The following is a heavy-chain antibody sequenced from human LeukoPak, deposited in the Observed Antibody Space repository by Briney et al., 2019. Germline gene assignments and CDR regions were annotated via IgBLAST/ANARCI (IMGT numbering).Heavy chain of an antibody. V-gene: IGHV3-74*01. Sequence: VWVSSIRFDGGDTAYADSAKGRFTISRDNAKNTMFLQMNNLRAEDTAVYYCAKEIDGFDVWGQGTLVTVSS. J-gene: IGHJ3*01. CDR2: IRFDGGDT. CDR3: AKEIDGFDV.